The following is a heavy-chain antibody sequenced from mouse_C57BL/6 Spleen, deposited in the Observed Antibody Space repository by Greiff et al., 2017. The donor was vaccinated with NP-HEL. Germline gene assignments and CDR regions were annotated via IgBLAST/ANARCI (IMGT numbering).Heavy chain of an antibody. CDR2: ISDGGSYT. D-gene: IGHD2-3*01. Sequence: EVQRVESGGGLVKPGGSLKLSCAASGFTFSSYAMSWVRQTPEKRLEWVATISDGGSYTYYPDNVKGRFTISRDNAKNNLYLQMSHLKSEDTAMYYCARDTLRWLPHYFDYWGQGTTLTVSS. CDR1: GFTFSSYA. J-gene: IGHJ2*01. CDR3: ARDTLRWLPHYFDY. V-gene: IGHV5-4*01.